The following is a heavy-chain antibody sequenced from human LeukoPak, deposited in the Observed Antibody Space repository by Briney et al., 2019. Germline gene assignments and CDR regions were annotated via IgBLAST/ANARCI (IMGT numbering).Heavy chain of an antibody. CDR2: ISGSGGST. CDR3: AKGTSMIVVVTDSFDY. CDR1: GFTFSSYA. V-gene: IGHV3-23*01. D-gene: IGHD3-22*01. J-gene: IGHJ4*02. Sequence: GGSLRLSCAASGFTFSSYAMSWVRQAPGKELEWVSTISGSGGSTYYADSVKGRFTISRDNSKNTLYLQMNSLRAEDTAVYYCAKGTSMIVVVTDSFDYWGQGTLVTVSS.